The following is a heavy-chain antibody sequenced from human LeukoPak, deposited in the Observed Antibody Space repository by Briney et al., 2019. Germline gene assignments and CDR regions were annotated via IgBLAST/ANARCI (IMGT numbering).Heavy chain of an antibody. D-gene: IGHD3/OR15-3a*01. V-gene: IGHV3-23*01. CDR3: AKRGVVIRVILVGFHKETYYFES. CDR2: ISGSGGST. CDR1: GFTFSDHW. J-gene: IGHJ4*02. Sequence: GGSLRLSCAASGFTFSDHWMAWVRQAPGKGLEWVSAISGSGGSTYYADSVKGRFTISRDNPKNTLYLQMNSLRAEDTAVYFCAKRGVVIRVILVGFHKETYYFESWGQGALVTVSS.